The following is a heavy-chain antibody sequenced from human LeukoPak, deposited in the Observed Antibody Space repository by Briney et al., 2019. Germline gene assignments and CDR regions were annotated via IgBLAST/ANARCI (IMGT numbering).Heavy chain of an antibody. Sequence: GGSLRLSCAASGFTLTSYAMSWVRQAPGKGLEWVSAISGSRDNTYYADSVKGRFTLSRDISKNTLYLQMNSLRAEDTAVYYCAKEPTGINVWGQGTTVTVSS. V-gene: IGHV3-23*01. CDR3: AKEPTGINV. CDR2: ISGSRDNT. CDR1: GFTLTSYA. J-gene: IGHJ6*02.